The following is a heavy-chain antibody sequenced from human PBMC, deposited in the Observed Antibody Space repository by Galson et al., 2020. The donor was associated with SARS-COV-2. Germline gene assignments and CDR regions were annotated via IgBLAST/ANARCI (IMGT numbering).Heavy chain of an antibody. Sequence: SLKISCAASGLTFGAYAMHWVRQAPGKGLEWLSNISWNGGTSGYADSVKGRFTISRDNAKNSLYLQMNSLRPDDTALYYCVKDSPSGDAALDVWGQGTMVTVSS. V-gene: IGHV3-9*01. D-gene: IGHD1-26*01. CDR2: ISWNGGTS. J-gene: IGHJ3*01. CDR1: GLTFGAYA. CDR3: VKDSPSGDAALDV.